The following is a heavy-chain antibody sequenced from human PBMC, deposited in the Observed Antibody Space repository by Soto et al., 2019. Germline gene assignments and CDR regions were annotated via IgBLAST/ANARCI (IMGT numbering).Heavy chain of an antibody. J-gene: IGHJ6*02. CDR1: GFTFSDNW. CDR2: INQGRSDK. CDR3: ARHEASYYYAMDV. Sequence: GGSLRPSCAASGFTFSDNWGTWARQAQGKGQEWVAKINQGRSDKLYVDSMKGRFTISRDNAKYSLYLQMDSLRAEDTVVYYCARHEASYYYAMDVWGQGTMVTVSS. V-gene: IGHV3-7*01.